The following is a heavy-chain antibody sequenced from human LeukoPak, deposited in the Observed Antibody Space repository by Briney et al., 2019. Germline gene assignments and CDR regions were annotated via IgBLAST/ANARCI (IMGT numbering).Heavy chain of an antibody. Sequence: PGGSLRLSCVASGFSFTSYSMNWVRQAPGKGLERVSSISSSSSDYINYADSGKGRFTIYKDNAKNSLYLQMNSLRAEDTAVYYCARGPYYYDSGGFYHYWGQGTLVTVSS. CDR2: ISSSSSDYI. CDR3: ARGPYYYDSGGFYHY. D-gene: IGHD3-22*01. CDR1: GFSFTSYS. V-gene: IGHV3-21*01. J-gene: IGHJ4*02.